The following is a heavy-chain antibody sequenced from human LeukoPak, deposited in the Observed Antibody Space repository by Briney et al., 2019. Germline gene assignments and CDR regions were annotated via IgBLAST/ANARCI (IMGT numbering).Heavy chain of an antibody. Sequence: SETLSLTCAVYGGSFSGYYWSWIRQPPGKGLEWIGEINHSGSTNYNPSLKSRVTISVDTSKNQFSLKLSSVTAADTAVYYCARDGGRPNNWFDPWGQGTLVTVSS. CDR3: ARDGGRPNNWFDP. J-gene: IGHJ5*02. D-gene: IGHD3-3*01. CDR1: GGSFSGYY. CDR2: INHSGST. V-gene: IGHV4-34*01.